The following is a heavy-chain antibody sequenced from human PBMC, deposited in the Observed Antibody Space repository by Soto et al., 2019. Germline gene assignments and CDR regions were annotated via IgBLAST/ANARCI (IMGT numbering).Heavy chain of an antibody. CDR2: INHSGST. J-gene: IGHJ4*02. D-gene: IGHD3-3*01. CDR1: GGSFSGYY. V-gene: IGHV4-34*01. CDR3: ARARTSDFWSGYYNPRYYFDY. Sequence: QVQLQQWGAGLLKPSETLSLTCAVYGGSFSGYYWSWIRQPPGKGLEWIGEINHSGSTNYNPSLKSRVTISVDPSKNQFSLKLSSVTAADTAVYYCARARTSDFWSGYYNPRYYFDYWGQGTLVTVSS.